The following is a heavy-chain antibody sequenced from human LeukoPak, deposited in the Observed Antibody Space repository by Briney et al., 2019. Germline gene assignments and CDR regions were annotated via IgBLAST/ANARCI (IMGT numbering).Heavy chain of an antibody. J-gene: IGHJ4*02. V-gene: IGHV4-31*03. Sequence: SETLSLTCTVSGGSISSGGYYWRWIRQHPGKGLEWIGYIYYSGSTYYNPSLKSRVTISVDTSKNQFSLKLSSVTAADTAVYYCARVGALYDSSGYFTLTSFIDYWGQGTLVTVSS. CDR1: GGSISSGGYY. CDR3: ARVGALYDSSGYFTLTSFIDY. CDR2: IYYSGST. D-gene: IGHD3-22*01.